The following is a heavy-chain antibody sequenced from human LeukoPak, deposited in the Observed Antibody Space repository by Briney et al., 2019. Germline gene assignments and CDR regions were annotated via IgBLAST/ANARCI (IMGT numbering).Heavy chain of an antibody. CDR1: GGSISSGGYY. J-gene: IGHJ4*02. V-gene: IGHV4-31*03. Sequence: SETLSLTCTVSGGSISSGGYYWSWIRERPGKVLEWIGYIYYSGSAYYNPSLKSRVTISVDTSENQFSLKLSSVTAADTAVYYCARVNYGSATKEDYWGQGTLVTVSS. D-gene: IGHD3-10*01. CDR2: IYYSGSA. CDR3: ARVNYGSATKEDY.